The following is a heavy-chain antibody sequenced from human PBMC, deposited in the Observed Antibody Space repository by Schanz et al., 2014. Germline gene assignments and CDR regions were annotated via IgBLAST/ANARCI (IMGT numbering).Heavy chain of an antibody. CDR2: ISSSSSTI. CDR3: ARGIITMVRGGDVGAFDI. D-gene: IGHD3-10*01. V-gene: IGHV3-48*01. Sequence: EVQLVESGGGLAQPGGSLRLSCAASGITFSGYSMNWVRQAPGKGLEWVSYISSSSSTIYYADSVKGRFTISRDNAKNSLYLQMDSLRAEDTAVYYCARGIITMVRGGDVGAFDIWGQGTMVTVSS. CDR1: GITFSGYS. J-gene: IGHJ3*02.